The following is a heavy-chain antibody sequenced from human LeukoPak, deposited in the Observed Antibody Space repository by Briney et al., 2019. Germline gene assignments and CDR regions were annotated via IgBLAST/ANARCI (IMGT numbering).Heavy chain of an antibody. V-gene: IGHV3-23*01. D-gene: IGHD4-23*01. CDR1: GFTFSSYG. J-gene: IGHJ4*02. Sequence: GGSLRLSCAASGFTFSSYGMSWVRQAPGKGLEWVSTISGSGGTTYYADSVKGRFSISRDNSKNTLYLQMNSLRAEDTAVYYCASAYDYGGSVDYWGQGTLVTVSS. CDR3: ASAYDYGGSVDY. CDR2: ISGSGGTT.